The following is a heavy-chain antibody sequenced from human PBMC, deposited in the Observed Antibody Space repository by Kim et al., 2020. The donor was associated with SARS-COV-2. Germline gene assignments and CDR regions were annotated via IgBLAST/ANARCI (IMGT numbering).Heavy chain of an antibody. J-gene: IGHJ6*02. D-gene: IGHD2-2*02. CDR3: ATYSLVPAAIFYGGYGLDV. CDR2: INAGNGNT. Sequence: ASVKVSCKASGSTFTNFAMHWVRQAPGQRLEWMGWINAGNGNTKYSQKFQGRVTITRDTSASTAYMEVSSQRSEDTAVYYCATYSLVPAAIFYGGYGLDVWGQGTTVTVSS. V-gene: IGHV1-3*01. CDR1: GSTFTNFA.